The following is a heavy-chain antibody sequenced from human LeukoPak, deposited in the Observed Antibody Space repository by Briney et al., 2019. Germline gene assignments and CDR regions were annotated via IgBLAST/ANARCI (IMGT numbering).Heavy chain of an antibody. CDR1: EFTFSTNY. CDR2: IYSGGTT. CDR3: ARSDSSLTFDY. J-gene: IGHJ4*02. V-gene: IGHV3-66*01. D-gene: IGHD3-22*01. Sequence: GGSLRLSCAASEFTFSTNYMSWVRQAPGKGLEWVSVIYSGGTTYYADSVKGRFTISRDNSKNTLYLQMNSLRAEDTAVYYCARSDSSLTFDYWGQGTLVTVSS.